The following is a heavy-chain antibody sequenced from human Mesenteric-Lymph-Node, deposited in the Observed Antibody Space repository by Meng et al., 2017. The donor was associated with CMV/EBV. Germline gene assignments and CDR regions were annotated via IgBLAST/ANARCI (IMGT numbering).Heavy chain of an antibody. CDR3: ARDHDFWSGYYGY. J-gene: IGHJ4*02. D-gene: IGHD3-3*01. V-gene: IGHV3-21*01. CDR2: ISSSSSYI. CDR1: GFTFSSYS. Sequence: AASGFTFSSYSMNWVRQAPGKGLEWVSSISSSSSYIYYADSVKGRFTISRDNAKNSLYLQMNSLRAEDTAVYYCARDHDFWSGYYGYWGQGTLVTVSS.